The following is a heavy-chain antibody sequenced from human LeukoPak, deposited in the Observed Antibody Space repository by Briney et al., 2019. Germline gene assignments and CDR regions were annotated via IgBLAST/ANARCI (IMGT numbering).Heavy chain of an antibody. V-gene: IGHV4-34*01. J-gene: IGHJ4*02. D-gene: IGHD3-10*01. CDR3: ARTRYYYNSRSYGAPYYFDY. CDR2: INHGGST. Sequence: SETLSLTCAVYGGSSSDYFWSWIRQPPGKGLEWIGEINHGGSTNYNPSLKSRITISVDTSKNQFSLKLSSMTAADTAVYYCARTRYYYNSRSYGAPYYFDYWGQGTLVTVSS. CDR1: GGSSSDYF.